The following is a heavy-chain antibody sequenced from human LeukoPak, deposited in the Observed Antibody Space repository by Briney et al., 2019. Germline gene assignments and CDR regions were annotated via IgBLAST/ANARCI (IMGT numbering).Heavy chain of an antibody. Sequence: SQILSLTCAISGDSVSSNSAAWHWIRQSPSRGLEWLGRTYYRSKWYNDYAMSVKSRITIDPDTPKNQFSLQLNSVTPEDTAVYYCARDSSAMFDYWGQGTLVTVSS. V-gene: IGHV6-1*01. CDR3: ARDSSAMFDY. CDR1: GDSVSSNSAA. D-gene: IGHD2-2*01. J-gene: IGHJ4*02. CDR2: TYYRSKWYN.